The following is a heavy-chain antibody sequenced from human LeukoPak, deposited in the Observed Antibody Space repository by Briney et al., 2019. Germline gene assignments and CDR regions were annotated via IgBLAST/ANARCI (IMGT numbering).Heavy chain of an antibody. CDR3: ARDSGDSSGYYSNFDY. CDR2: IYSGGST. J-gene: IGHJ4*02. Sequence: GGSLRLSCAASGFTVSSNYRSWVRQAPGKGLEWVSVIYSGGSTYYADSVKGRFTISRDNSKNTLYLQMNSLRAEDTAVYYCARDSGDSSGYYSNFDYWGQGTLVTVSS. D-gene: IGHD3-22*01. CDR1: GFTVSSNY. V-gene: IGHV3-66*01.